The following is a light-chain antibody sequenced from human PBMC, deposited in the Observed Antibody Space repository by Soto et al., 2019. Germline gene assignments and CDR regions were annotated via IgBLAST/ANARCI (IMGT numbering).Light chain of an antibody. J-gene: IGKJ1*01. CDR1: QSVSSSY. V-gene: IGKV3-20*01. Sequence: EIVLTQSPGTLSLSPGERATLSCRASQSVSSSYLAWYQQKPGQAPRLLIYGASSSATGIPDRFSGSGSGTDFILTISRLEREDFAVYYCLHHRGFGQGTKVEIK. CDR3: LHHRG. CDR2: GAS.